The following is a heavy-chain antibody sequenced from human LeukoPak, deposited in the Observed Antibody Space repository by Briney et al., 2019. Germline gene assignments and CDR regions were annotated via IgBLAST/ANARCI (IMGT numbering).Heavy chain of an antibody. D-gene: IGHD1/OR15-1a*01. CDR3: VSQLGGTTFH. V-gene: IGHV4-59*01. CDR2: VYYNGIT. Sequence: PSETLSLTCTVSGGSINTYCWSWIRQPPGKGLEWIGYVYYNGITNYNPSLKSRVSISLDTSKNQFSLRLNSVTAAETAVYYCVSQLGGTTFHWGQGTLVTVSS. J-gene: IGHJ4*02. CDR1: GGSINTYC.